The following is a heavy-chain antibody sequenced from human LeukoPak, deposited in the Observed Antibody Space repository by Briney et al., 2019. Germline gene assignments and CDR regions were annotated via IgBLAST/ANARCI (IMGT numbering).Heavy chain of an antibody. V-gene: IGHV3-21*01. J-gene: IGHJ3*02. CDR2: ISSSSSYI. CDR3: ARGGIAARPGAFDI. CDR1: GFTFSSYS. Sequence: PGGSLRLSCAASGFTFSSYSMNWVRQAPGKGLEWVSSISSSSSYIYYADSVKGRFTISRDNAKNSLYLQMNSLRAEDTAVYYCARGGIAARPGAFDIWGQGTMVTVSS. D-gene: IGHD6-6*01.